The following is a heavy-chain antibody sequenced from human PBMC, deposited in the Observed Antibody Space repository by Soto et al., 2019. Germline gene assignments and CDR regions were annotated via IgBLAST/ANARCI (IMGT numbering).Heavy chain of an antibody. CDR2: TYYRSKWYN. D-gene: IGHD2-15*01. J-gene: IGHJ5*02. CDR3: ARESVVVVAATNWFDP. CDR1: GDSVSSNSAA. V-gene: IGHV6-1*01. Sequence: SQTLSLICAISGDSVSSNSAAWNWIRQSPSRGLEWLGRTYYRSKWYNDYAVSVKSRITINPDTSKNQFSLQLNSVTPEDTAVYYCARESVVVVAATNWFDPWGQGTLVTVSS.